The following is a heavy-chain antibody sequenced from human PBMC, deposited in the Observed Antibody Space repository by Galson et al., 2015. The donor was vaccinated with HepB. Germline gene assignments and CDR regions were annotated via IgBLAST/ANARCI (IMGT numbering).Heavy chain of an antibody. CDR3: AREVAELSWYFDL. J-gene: IGHJ2*01. V-gene: IGHV1-69*13. D-gene: IGHD2-15*01. Sequence: SVKVSCKASGGTFSSYAISWVRQAPGQGLEWMGGIIPIFGTANYAQKFQGRVTITADESTSTAYMELSSLRSEDTAVNYCAREVAELSWYFDLWGRGTLVTVSS. CDR1: GGTFSSYA. CDR2: IIPIFGTA.